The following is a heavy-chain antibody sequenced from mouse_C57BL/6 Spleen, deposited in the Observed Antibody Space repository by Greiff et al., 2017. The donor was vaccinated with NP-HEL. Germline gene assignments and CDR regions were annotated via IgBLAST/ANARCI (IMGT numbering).Heavy chain of an antibody. J-gene: IGHJ2*01. Sequence: QVQLQQSGPELVKPGASVKISCKASGYAFSSTWMNWVKQRPGKGLEWIGRIYPGDGDTNYNGKFKGKATLTADKSSSTAYMQLSSLTSEDSAVYFCARSRITTVVATNYFDYWGQGTTLTVSS. CDR1: GYAFSSTW. CDR2: IYPGDGDT. D-gene: IGHD1-1*01. CDR3: ARSRITTVVATNYFDY. V-gene: IGHV1-82*01.